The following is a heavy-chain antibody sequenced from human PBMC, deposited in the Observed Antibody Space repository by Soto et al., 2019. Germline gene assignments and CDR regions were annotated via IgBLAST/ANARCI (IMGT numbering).Heavy chain of an antibody. CDR1: GYTLSSHG. Sequence: SMKGSLKASGYTLSSHGISWVRQAPGQGLEWMGWIIPIFGTANYAQKFQGRVTITADESTSTAYMELSGLRSEDTAVYYCARDGRSLMVYNYYYYGMDVWGQGTTVTVSS. CDR2: IIPIFGTA. D-gene: IGHD2-8*01. V-gene: IGHV1-69*13. J-gene: IGHJ6*02. CDR3: ARDGRSLMVYNYYYYGMDV.